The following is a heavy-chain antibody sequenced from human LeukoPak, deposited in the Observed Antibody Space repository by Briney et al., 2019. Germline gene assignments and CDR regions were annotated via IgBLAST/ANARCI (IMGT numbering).Heavy chain of an antibody. J-gene: IGHJ4*02. Sequence: GGSPRLSCAASGFTFSSYAMSWVRQAPGKGLEWVSAISGSGDSTYYVDSVKGRFTISRDNSKNTLYLQMNSLRAEDTAVYYCARDYSSSWYSQRLDYWGQGTLVTVSS. CDR1: GFTFSSYA. V-gene: IGHV3-23*01. CDR2: ISGSGDST. D-gene: IGHD6-13*01. CDR3: ARDYSSSWYSQRLDY.